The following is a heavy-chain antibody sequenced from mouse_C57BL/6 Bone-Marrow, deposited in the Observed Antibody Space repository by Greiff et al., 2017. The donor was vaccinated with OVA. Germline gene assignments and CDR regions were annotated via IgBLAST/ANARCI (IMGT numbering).Heavy chain of an antibody. D-gene: IGHD2-1*01. CDR3: ASRVYGTYVLYWYFDV. J-gene: IGHJ1*03. Sequence: QVQLQQPGAELVKPGASVKLSCKASGYTFTSYWMHWVKQRPGQGLEWIGMIHPNSGSTNYNEKFKSKATLTVEKSSSTAYLQLSSLTSEYSAVYYCASRVYGTYVLYWYFDVWGTGTTVTVSS. V-gene: IGHV1-64*01. CDR2: IHPNSGST. CDR1: GYTFTSYW.